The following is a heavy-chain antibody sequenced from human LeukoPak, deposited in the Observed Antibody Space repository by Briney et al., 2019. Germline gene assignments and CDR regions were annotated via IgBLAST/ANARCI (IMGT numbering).Heavy chain of an antibody. D-gene: IGHD6-13*01. V-gene: IGHV1-69*02. Sequence: GSSVKVSCKASGGTFSSYTISWVRQAPGQGLEWMGRIIPILGIANYAQKFRGRVTITADKSTSTAYMELSSLRSEDTAVYYCASGVGIAAAGPTNDYWGQGTLVTVSS. CDR3: ASGVGIAAAGPTNDY. CDR1: GGTFSSYT. CDR2: IIPILGIA. J-gene: IGHJ4*02.